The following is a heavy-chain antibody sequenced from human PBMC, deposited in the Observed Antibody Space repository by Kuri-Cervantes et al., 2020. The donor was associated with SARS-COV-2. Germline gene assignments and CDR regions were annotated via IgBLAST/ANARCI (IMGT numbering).Heavy chain of an antibody. D-gene: IGHD1-1*01. V-gene: IGHV4-30-4*02. CDR3: ATSRTPDAFDI. CDR2: IYYSGST. CDR1: GGSISSGDYY. J-gene: IGHJ3*02. Sequence: SETLSLTCTVSGGSISSGDYYWSWIRQPPGKGLEWIGYIYYSGSTYYNPSLKSRVTISVDTSKNQFSLKLSSVTAADTAVYYCATSRTPDAFDIWGQGTMVTVSS.